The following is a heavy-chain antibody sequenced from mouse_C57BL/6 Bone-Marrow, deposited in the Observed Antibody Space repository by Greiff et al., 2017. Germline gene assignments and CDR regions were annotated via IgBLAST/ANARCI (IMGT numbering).Heavy chain of an antibody. CDR1: GFNIKDYY. Sequence: VQLQQSGAELVKPGASVKLSCTASGFNIKDYYMHWVKQRTEQGLEWIGRIDPEDGETKYAPNFQGEATITADTSSNTAYLQLSSLTSEDTAVYYCAPNYYGSSYWYFDVWGTGTTVTVSS. CDR3: APNYYGSSYWYFDV. V-gene: IGHV14-2*01. J-gene: IGHJ1*03. D-gene: IGHD1-1*01. CDR2: IDPEDGET.